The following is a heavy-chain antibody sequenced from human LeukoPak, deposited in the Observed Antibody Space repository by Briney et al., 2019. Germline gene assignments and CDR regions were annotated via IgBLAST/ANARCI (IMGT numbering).Heavy chain of an antibody. CDR3: ARGPTLYSSSWYFQH. CDR1: GGSISSSNW. V-gene: IGHV4-4*02. CDR2: IYHSGSI. Sequence: MPSGTLSLTCAVSGGSISSSNWWSWVRQPPGKGLEWIGVIYHSGSINYNPSLKSRVTISVDKSKNQFSLKLSSVTAADTAVYYCARGPTLYSSSWYFQHWGQGTLVTVSS. J-gene: IGHJ1*01. D-gene: IGHD6-13*01.